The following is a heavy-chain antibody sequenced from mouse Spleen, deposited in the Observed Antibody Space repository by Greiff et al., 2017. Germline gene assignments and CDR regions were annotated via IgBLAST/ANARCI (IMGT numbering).Heavy chain of an antibody. CDR3: ANRYGYDEAY. V-gene: IGHV5-17*01. J-gene: IGHJ3*01. Sequence: EVQLVESGGGLVKPGGSLKLSCAASGFTFSDYGMHWVRQAPEKGLEWVAYISSGSSTIYYADTVKGRFTISRDNAKNTLFLQMTSLRSEDTAMYYYANRYGYDEAYWGQGTLVTVSA. CDR2: ISSGSSTI. D-gene: IGHD2-2*01. CDR1: GFTFSDYG.